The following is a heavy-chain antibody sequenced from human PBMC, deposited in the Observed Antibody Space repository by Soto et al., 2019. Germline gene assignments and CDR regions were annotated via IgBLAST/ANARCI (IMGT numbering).Heavy chain of an antibody. CDR1: VFTFLGDW. J-gene: IGHJ4*02. V-gene: IGHV3-7*01. D-gene: IGHD2-15*01. Sequence: GPLRLSGVASVFTFLGDWMSWVRQAPGKGLEWVANIKQDGSAKQYLDSVRGRFTISRDNSKNSVYLQMNSLRAEDKALYYCARDFYGGFSYGPGDNWGQGTRVTVSS. CDR3: ARDFYGGFSYGPGDN. CDR2: IKQDGSAK.